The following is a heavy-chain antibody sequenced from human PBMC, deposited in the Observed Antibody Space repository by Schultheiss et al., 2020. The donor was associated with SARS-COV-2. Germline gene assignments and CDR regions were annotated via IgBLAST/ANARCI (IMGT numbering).Heavy chain of an antibody. CDR1: GGSISSGDYY. CDR2: IYYSGST. Sequence: SQTLSLTCTVSGGSISSGDYYWSWIRQPPGKGLEWIGYIYYSGSTYYNPSLKSRVTISVDRSKNQFSLKLSSVTAADTAVYYCARDAADGSYYDYWGQGTLVTVSS. D-gene: IGHD1-26*01. J-gene: IGHJ4*02. V-gene: IGHV4-30-4*01. CDR3: ARDAADGSYYDY.